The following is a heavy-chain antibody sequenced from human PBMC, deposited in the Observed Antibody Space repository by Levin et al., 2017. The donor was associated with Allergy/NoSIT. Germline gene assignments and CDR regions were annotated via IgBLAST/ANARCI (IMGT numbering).Heavy chain of an antibody. Sequence: SVKVSCKASGGTFSSYAISWVRQAPGQGLEWMGGIIPIFGTANYAQKFQGRVTITADKSTSTAYMELSSLRSEDTAVYYCARGVLRGAAGRGAQYYYYGMDVWGQGTTVTVSS. CDR2: IIPIFGTA. CDR3: ARGVLRGAAGRGAQYYYYGMDV. V-gene: IGHV1-69*06. J-gene: IGHJ6*02. CDR1: GGTFSSYA. D-gene: IGHD6-13*01.